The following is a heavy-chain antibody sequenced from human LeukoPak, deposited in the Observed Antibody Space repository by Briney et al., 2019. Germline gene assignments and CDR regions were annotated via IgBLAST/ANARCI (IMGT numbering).Heavy chain of an antibody. Sequence: SETLSLTCTVSGGSFSSYYWSWIRQPAGKGLEWVGRIYASGSTNYNPSLKSRVTMSVDTSKNQFSLKLSSVTAADTAVYYCARDLSIVVNGYFDLWGRGTLVTVSS. V-gene: IGHV4-4*07. CDR2: IYASGST. J-gene: IGHJ2*01. CDR1: GGSFSSYY. D-gene: IGHD1-26*01. CDR3: ARDLSIVVNGYFDL.